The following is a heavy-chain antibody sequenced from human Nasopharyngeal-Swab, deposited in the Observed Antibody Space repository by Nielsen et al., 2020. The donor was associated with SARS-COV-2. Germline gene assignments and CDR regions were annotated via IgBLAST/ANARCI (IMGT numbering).Heavy chain of an antibody. D-gene: IGHD6-13*01. V-gene: IGHV4-39*01. Sequence: WIRQPPGKGLEWIGSIYYSGSTYYNPSLKSRVTISVDTSKNQFSLKLNSVTAADTAVYYCARYSRSSWSSRRDYWGQGTLVTVSS. CDR2: IYYSGST. CDR3: ARYSRSSWSSRRDY. J-gene: IGHJ4*02.